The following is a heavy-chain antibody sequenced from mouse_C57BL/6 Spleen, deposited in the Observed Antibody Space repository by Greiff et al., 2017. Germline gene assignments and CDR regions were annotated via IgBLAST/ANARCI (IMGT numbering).Heavy chain of an antibody. CDR1: GYTFTSYW. V-gene: IGHV1-64*01. Sequence: VQLQQPGAELVKPGASVKLSCKASGYTFTSYWMHWVKQRPGQGLEWIGMIHPNSGSTNYNAKFKSKATLTVDKSSSTAYMQLSSLTSKDSAVYYSARSLLTTVVGGPWFAYWGQGTLVTVSA. CDR3: ARSLLTTVVGGPWFAY. J-gene: IGHJ3*01. D-gene: IGHD1-1*01. CDR2: IHPNSGST.